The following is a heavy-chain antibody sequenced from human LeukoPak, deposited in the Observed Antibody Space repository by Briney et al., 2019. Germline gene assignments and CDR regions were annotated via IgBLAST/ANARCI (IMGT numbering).Heavy chain of an antibody. J-gene: IGHJ2*01. Sequence: GGSLRLSCAASGFTFSPYEMNWVRQAPGKGLEWVSYISSSGSSIHYADSVKGRFTISRDDSKSIAYLQMNSLKTEDTAVYYCTTQRRRGATTSSWYFDLWGRGTLVTVSS. CDR2: ISSSGSSI. CDR1: GFTFSPYE. V-gene: IGHV3-48*03. D-gene: IGHD1-26*01. CDR3: TTQRRRGATTSSWYFDL.